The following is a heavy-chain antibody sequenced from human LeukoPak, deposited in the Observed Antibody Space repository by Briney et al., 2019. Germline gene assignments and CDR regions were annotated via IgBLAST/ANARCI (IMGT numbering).Heavy chain of an antibody. D-gene: IGHD4-23*01. CDR1: GGSISSYY. CDR2: IYYSGST. J-gene: IGHJ6*02. V-gene: IGHV4-59*01. Sequence: ASETLSLTCIVSGGSISSYYWSWVRQPPGKGLEWIGYIYYSGSTNYNPSLKSRVTISVDTSKNQFSLKLSSVTAADTAVYYCARAPTKGGGSHYYGMDVWGQGTTVTVSS. CDR3: ARAPTKGGGSHYYGMDV.